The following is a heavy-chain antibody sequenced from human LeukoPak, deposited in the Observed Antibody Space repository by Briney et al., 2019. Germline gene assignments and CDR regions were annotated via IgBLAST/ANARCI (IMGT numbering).Heavy chain of an antibody. CDR2: IIPIFGTA. V-gene: IGHV1-69*13. D-gene: IGHD1-26*01. CDR1: GGTFSSYA. J-gene: IGHJ6*02. Sequence: SVKVSCKASGGTFSSYAISWVRQAPGQGLEWMGGIIPIFGTANCAQRFQGRVTITADESTSTAYMELSRLRSDDTAVYYCARGGSYWGGFYYYYGMDVWGQGTTVTVSS. CDR3: ARGGSYWGGFYYYYGMDV.